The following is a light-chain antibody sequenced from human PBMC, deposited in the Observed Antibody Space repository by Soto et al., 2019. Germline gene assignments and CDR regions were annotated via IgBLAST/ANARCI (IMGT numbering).Light chain of an antibody. CDR2: DAS. CDR1: QSVSSY. CDR3: QQRSNWPPVLT. J-gene: IGKJ4*01. V-gene: IGKV3-11*01. Sequence: EIVLTQSPATLSLSPGERATLSCRASQSVSSYLAWYQQKPGQAPRLLIYDASNRATGFPARFSGSGSGTDFTLTISSLEPEDFAVYYCQQRSNWPPVLTFGGGTKVEIK.